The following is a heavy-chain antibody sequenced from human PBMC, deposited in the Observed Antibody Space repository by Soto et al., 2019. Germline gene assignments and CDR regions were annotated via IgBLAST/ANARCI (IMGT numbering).Heavy chain of an antibody. CDR2: VSTNDVRT. J-gene: IGHJ4*02. D-gene: IGHD3-22*01. Sequence: QVQMVQSGPEVKMPGASVKVSCKTSGYTFTAYGLAWLRQAPGQRPEWMGWVSTNDVRTNYARKFQGRVTMTTDRSTPTTSMELRSLGTDDTAVYYCARELNTESSAYYSFAFWGQGTLDTVSS. V-gene: IGHV1-18*01. CDR3: ARELNTESSAYYSFAF. CDR1: GYTFTAYG.